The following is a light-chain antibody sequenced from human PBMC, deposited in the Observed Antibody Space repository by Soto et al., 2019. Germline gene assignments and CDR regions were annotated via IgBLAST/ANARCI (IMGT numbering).Light chain of an antibody. V-gene: IGKV3-20*01. CDR1: QSVSNSY. CDR3: QQYGTSPLT. J-gene: IGKJ2*01. Sequence: EIVLTQSPATLSLSPGERASLSCRASQSVSNSYLAWYQQKPGQAPRLLIFGASNSATGIPDRFSGSGSGKDFTLTISRLAPEDFAVYYCQQYGTSPLTFGQGTKLEIK. CDR2: GAS.